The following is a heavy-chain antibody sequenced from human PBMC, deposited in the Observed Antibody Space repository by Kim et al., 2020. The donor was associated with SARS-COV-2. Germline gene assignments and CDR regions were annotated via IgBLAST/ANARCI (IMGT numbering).Heavy chain of an antibody. D-gene: IGHD3-16*01. CDR3: ARGGLLTAFDI. Sequence: ANYAQKFQGRVTITADKSTSTAYMELSSLRSEDTAVYYCARGGLLTAFDIWGQGTMVTVSS. V-gene: IGHV1-69*02. J-gene: IGHJ3*02. CDR2: A.